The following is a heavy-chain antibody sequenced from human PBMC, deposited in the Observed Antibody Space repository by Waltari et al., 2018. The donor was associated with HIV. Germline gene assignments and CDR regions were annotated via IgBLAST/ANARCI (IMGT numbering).Heavy chain of an antibody. V-gene: IGHV3-72*01. D-gene: IGHD3-3*01. CDR2: SSNKAARYTP. J-gene: IGHJ4*02. CDR1: GFTFSDHF. CDR3: SRDFGF. Sequence: VQLVESGGDLVQPGGSVRLSCAAAGFTFSDHFMDWDRRAPGKGLEWVARSSNKAARYTPYYAASVRGRFIISRDDSKSSVFLQMNSLKTEDTAVYYCSRDFGFWGPGTLVTVSS.